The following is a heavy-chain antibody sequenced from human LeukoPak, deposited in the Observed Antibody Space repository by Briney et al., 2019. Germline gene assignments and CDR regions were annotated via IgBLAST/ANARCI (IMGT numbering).Heavy chain of an antibody. CDR2: ISGSGGST. CDR1: GFTFSSYA. V-gene: IGHV3-23*01. D-gene: IGHD3-22*01. J-gene: IGHJ4*02. Sequence: GGSLRLSCAASGFTFSSYAMSWVRQAPGKGLEWVSAISGSGGSTYYADSVKGRFTISRDNSKNTLYLQMNSLRAEDTALYYCAKPTYYYDSSGSFDYWGQGTLVTVSS. CDR3: AKPTYYYDSSGSFDY.